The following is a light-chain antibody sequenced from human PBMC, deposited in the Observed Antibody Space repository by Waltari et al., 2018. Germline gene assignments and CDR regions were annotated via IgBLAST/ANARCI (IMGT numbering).Light chain of an antibody. CDR3: QAWDSSSTVV. J-gene: IGLJ2*01. V-gene: IGLV3-1*01. CDR1: NLGNRY. Sequence: SYELTQPPSVSVSPGQTASITCPGDNLGNRYVSWYKQAPGQSPILVIYQDNKRPSGIPERFSGSNSGNTATLTISVTQAVDEADYSCQAWDSSSTVVFGGGTKLTVL. CDR2: QDN.